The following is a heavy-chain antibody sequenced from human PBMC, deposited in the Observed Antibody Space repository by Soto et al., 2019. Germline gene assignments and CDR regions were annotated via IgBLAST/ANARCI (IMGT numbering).Heavy chain of an antibody. CDR3: AFGNLSYYFDY. D-gene: IGHD3-16*01. Sequence: QVQLVESGGGVVQPGRSLRLSCAASGFTFSGFGMHLVRQAPGKGLEWVAIIWYDGSDKYYADSVKGRFTISRDNSKNTLYLQMNSLRAEDTAVYHCAFGNLSYYFDYWGQGTPVTVSS. CDR2: IWYDGSDK. CDR1: GFTFSGFG. V-gene: IGHV3-33*01. J-gene: IGHJ4*02.